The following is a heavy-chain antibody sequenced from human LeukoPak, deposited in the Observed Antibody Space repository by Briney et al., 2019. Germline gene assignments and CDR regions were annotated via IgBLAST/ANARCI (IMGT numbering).Heavy chain of an antibody. J-gene: IGHJ2*01. Sequence: SETLSLTCAVSGGSISSSNWWSWVRQPPGKGLEWIEEIYHSGSTNYNPSLKSRVTISVDKSKNQFSLKLSSVTAADTAVYYCARDLTIFGVVITAHRYFDLWGRGTLVTVSS. CDR3: ARDLTIFGVVITAHRYFDL. CDR2: IYHSGST. V-gene: IGHV4-4*02. CDR1: GGSISSSNW. D-gene: IGHD3-3*01.